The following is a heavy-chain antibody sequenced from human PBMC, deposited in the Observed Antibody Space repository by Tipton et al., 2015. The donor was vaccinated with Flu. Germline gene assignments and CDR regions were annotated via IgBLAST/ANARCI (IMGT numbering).Heavy chain of an antibody. D-gene: IGHD7-27*01. J-gene: IGHJ4*02. V-gene: IGHV3-9*01. CDR3: ATLTGDDY. CDR1: GFTFGVYG. CDR2: ITYNSHYI. Sequence: SLRLSCAASGFTFGVYGMHWVRQAPGMGLEWVSGITYNSHYIDYADSVKGRFTISRDNAKNSLYLQLNSLRAEDTAVYYCATLTGDDYWGQGNLVTVSS.